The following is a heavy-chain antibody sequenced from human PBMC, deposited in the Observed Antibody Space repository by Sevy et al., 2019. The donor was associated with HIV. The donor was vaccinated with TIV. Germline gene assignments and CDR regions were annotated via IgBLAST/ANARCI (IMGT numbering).Heavy chain of an antibody. D-gene: IGHD6-13*01. J-gene: IGHJ4*02. V-gene: IGHV4-39*01. Sequence: SETLSLTCTVSGGSISSSSYYWGWIRQPPGKGLEWIGSIYYSGSTYYNPSLKSRVTKSVDTSKNQFSLKLSSVTAADTAVYYCARQGEDEGSSWPSLYYFDYWGQGTLVTVSS. CDR2: IYYSGST. CDR3: ARQGEDEGSSWPSLYYFDY. CDR1: GGSISSSSYY.